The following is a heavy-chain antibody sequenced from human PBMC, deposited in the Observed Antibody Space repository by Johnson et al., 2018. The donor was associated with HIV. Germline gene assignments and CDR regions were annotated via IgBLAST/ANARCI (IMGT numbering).Heavy chain of an antibody. CDR2: IRYDGSNT. CDR3: AKDTGAYYDTFLAFDI. CDR1: GFTFSSYG. V-gene: IGHV3-30*02. Sequence: QVQLVESGGGVVRPGGSLRLSCAASGFTFSSYGMHWVRQAPGKGLEWVAFIRYDGSNTYDADSVRGRFTISRDNSKNTLYLEMNSLIAEDTAVYYCAKDTGAYYDTFLAFDIWGQGTMVTVSS. D-gene: IGHD3-22*01. J-gene: IGHJ3*02.